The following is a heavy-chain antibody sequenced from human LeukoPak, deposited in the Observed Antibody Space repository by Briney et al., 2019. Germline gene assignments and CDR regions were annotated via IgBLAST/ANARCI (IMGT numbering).Heavy chain of an antibody. J-gene: IGHJ5*02. Sequence: GASVKVSCKASGYTFTGYYMHWVRQAPGQGLEWMGWINPNSGGTNYAQKFRGRVTMTRGTSIGTAYMELSRLRSDDTAVYYCARPPTQYNWNYAVNWFDPWGQGTLVTVSS. D-gene: IGHD1-7*01. CDR2: INPNSGGT. CDR1: GYTFTGYY. CDR3: ARPPTQYNWNYAVNWFDP. V-gene: IGHV1-2*02.